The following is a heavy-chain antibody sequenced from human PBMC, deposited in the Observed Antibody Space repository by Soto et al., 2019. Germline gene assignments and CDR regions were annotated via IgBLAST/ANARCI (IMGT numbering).Heavy chain of an antibody. CDR1: GFTFSSYG. J-gene: IGHJ4*02. V-gene: IGHV3-30*18. CDR2: ISYDGSNK. D-gene: IGHD3-22*01. CDR3: AKDPYYYDSSGYY. Sequence: QVQLVESGGGVVQPGRSLRLSCAASGFTFSSYGMQWVRQAPGKGLEWVAVISYDGSNKYYADSVKGRFTISRDNSKNTLYLQMNSLRAEDTAVYYCAKDPYYYDSSGYYWGQGTLVTVSS.